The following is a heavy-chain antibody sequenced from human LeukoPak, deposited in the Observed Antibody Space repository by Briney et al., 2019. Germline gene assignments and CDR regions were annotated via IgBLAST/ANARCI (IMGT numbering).Heavy chain of an antibody. CDR1: GGSIFSYY. J-gene: IGHJ2*01. CDR3: ARRAHFDSSGYSPTSGYFDL. CDR2: IYPNGIT. V-gene: IGHV4-4*08. D-gene: IGHD3-22*01. Sequence: SETLSLTCTVSGGSIFSYYWNWIRQSPGKGLEWLGYIYPNGITNYSPSLRSRGTISIATSKNQFSLRLASVTAADTAMYYCARRAHFDSSGYSPTSGYFDLWGRGTLVTVSS.